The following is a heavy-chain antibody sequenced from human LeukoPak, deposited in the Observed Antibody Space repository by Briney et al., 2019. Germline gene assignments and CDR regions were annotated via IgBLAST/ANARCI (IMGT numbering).Heavy chain of an antibody. CDR3: VTESAWLFDY. D-gene: IGHD5-12*01. J-gene: IGHJ4*02. Sequence: GGSLRLSCAASGFTFSSYEMNWVRQAPGKGLEWVSYISSSGSTIYYADSVKGRFTISRDNAKNSLYLQMNSLRDEDTALYHCVTESAWLFDYWGQGTLVTVSS. V-gene: IGHV3-48*03. CDR2: ISSSGSTI. CDR1: GFTFSSYE.